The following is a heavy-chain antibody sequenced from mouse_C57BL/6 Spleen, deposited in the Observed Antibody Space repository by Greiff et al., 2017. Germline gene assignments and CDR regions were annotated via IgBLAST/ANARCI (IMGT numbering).Heavy chain of an antibody. CDR3: AISYDYDGGGYYFDY. CDR1: GYTFTSYW. V-gene: IGHV1-74*01. D-gene: IGHD2-4*01. Sequence: QVQLKQPGAELVKPGASVKVSCKASGYTFTSYWMHWVKQRPGQGLEWIGRIHPSDSDTNYNQKVKGKATLTVDKSSSTAYMQLSSLTSEDSAVYYCAISYDYDGGGYYFDYWGQGTTLTVSS. CDR2: IHPSDSDT. J-gene: IGHJ2*01.